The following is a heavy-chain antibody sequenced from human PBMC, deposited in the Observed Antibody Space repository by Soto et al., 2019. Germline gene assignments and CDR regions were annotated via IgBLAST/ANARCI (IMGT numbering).Heavy chain of an antibody. CDR2: ISGSGGST. CDR3: AKGGYTYCGGVCYSILTSFDY. J-gene: IGHJ4*02. CDR1: GFTFSNYA. D-gene: IGHD2-21*02. V-gene: IGHV3-23*01. Sequence: EVQLLESGGGLVQPGGSLRLSCAASGFTFSNYAMSWGRQAPGMGLEWVSGISGSGGSTYYADSVKGRFTISRDNSKNTLYVQMNGLRVEDTAVYYCAKGGYTYCGGVCYSILTSFDYWGQGTLVSVSS.